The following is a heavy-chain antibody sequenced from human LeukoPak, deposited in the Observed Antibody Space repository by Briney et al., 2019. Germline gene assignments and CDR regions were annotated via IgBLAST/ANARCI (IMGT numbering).Heavy chain of an antibody. Sequence: GASVKVSCKASGYTFTSYYMHWVRQATGQGLEWMGWLNPNSGNTGYAQKFQGRVTITRNTSINTAYMELTSLTSEDTAVYYCAKMTVSGRDNWFDPWGQGTLVTVSS. J-gene: IGHJ5*02. V-gene: IGHV1-8*03. CDR2: LNPNSGNT. CDR3: AKMTVSGRDNWFDP. D-gene: IGHD6-19*01. CDR1: GYTFTSYY.